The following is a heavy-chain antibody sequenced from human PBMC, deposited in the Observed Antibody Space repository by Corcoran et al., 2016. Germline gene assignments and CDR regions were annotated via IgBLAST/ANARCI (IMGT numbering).Heavy chain of an antibody. CDR2: IIPIFGTA. Sequence: QVQLVQSGAEVKKPGSSVKVSCKASGGTFSSYAISWVRQAPGQGLEWMGGIIPIFGTANYAQKFQGRVTITADKSTSTAYMELSSLRSEDTAVYYCARGLDDFWGGYNTHYYYGMDVWGQGTTVTVSS. D-gene: IGHD3-3*01. J-gene: IGHJ6*02. CDR3: ARGLDDFWGGYNTHYYYGMDV. CDR1: GGTFSSYA. V-gene: IGHV1-69*06.